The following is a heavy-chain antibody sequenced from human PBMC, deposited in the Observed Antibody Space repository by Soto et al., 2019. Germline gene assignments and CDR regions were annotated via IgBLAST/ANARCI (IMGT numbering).Heavy chain of an antibody. CDR2: ISSGSKTI. CDR3: TREDILGARSFDY. V-gene: IGHV3-48*02. J-gene: IGHJ4*02. CDR1: GFTFSSYS. Sequence: GGSLRLSCAASGFTFSSYSVNWVRQAPGKGLEWVSYISSGSKTIYYADSVKGRFTVPRDNAKNSQYLQMNSLRDEDTAVYYCTREDILGARSFDYWGQGTLVTVSS. D-gene: IGHD1-26*01.